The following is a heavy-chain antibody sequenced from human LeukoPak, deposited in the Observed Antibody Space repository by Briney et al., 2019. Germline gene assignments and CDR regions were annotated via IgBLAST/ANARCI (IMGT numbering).Heavy chain of an antibody. D-gene: IGHD3-10*01. V-gene: IGHV3-30*18. Sequence: GGSLRLSCVASGFTFSSYGMHWVRQAPGKGLEWVAVISYDGSNKYYADSVKGRFTISRDNSKNTLYLQMNSLRAEDTAVYYCANDGPMVRGVIIIGWFDPWGQGTLVTVSS. CDR1: GFTFSSYG. J-gene: IGHJ5*02. CDR3: ANDGPMVRGVIIIGWFDP. CDR2: ISYDGSNK.